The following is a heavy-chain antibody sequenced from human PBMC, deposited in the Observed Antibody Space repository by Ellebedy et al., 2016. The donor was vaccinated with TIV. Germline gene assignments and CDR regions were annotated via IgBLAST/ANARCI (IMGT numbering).Heavy chain of an antibody. J-gene: IGHJ6*02. CDR3: ARGTGDV. D-gene: IGHD1-1*01. V-gene: IGHV4-39*07. Sequence: MPSETLSLTCTVSGGSISNNIYYYWGWIRQPPGKGLEWIETIYYSGGTNYNPSLKSRLTISIDTSKNQFSLKLSSVTAADTAVYYCARGTGDVWGQGTTVTVSS. CDR2: IYYSGGT. CDR1: GGSISNNIYYY.